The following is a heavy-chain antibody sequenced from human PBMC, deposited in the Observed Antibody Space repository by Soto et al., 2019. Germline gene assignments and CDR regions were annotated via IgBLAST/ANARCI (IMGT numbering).Heavy chain of an antibody. V-gene: IGHV4-59*01. CDR1: GGSISSYY. CDR3: ARGSGARGYYYYGMDV. J-gene: IGHJ6*02. D-gene: IGHD3-10*01. Sequence: SETLSLTCTVSGGSISSYYWSWIRQPPGKGLEWIGYIYYSGSTNYNPSLKSRVTISVDTSKNQFSLKLSSVTAADTAVYYCARGSGARGYYYYGMDVWGQGTTVTVSS. CDR2: IYYSGST.